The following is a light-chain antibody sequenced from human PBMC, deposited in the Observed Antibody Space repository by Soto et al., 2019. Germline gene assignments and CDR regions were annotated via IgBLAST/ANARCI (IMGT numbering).Light chain of an antibody. CDR3: PQSYSIPLP. CDR1: YNIRNT. Sequence: IQVTQYKSDLCACVSDKETITCRASYNIRNTLNWYQQKKGKPPKFLIYASSTLPSGVPSRFSDTASGTDCTLPFSSLQPEDFTTDYCPQSYSIPLPSGQVTKV. V-gene: IGKV1-39*01. J-gene: IGKJ1*01. CDR2: ASS.